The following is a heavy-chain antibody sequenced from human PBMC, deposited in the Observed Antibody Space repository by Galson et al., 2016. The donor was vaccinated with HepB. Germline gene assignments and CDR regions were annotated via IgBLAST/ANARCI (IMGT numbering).Heavy chain of an antibody. V-gene: IGHV4-59*01. CDR3: ARHHYDSSGYYQYFDY. J-gene: IGHJ4*02. CDR1: GGSINTKY. Sequence: SETLSLTCAVSGGSINTKYWSWIRQSPGKGLEWIGYIYYRGTTNYNPSLKSRVTISVDTSKNQFSLNLRSVTAADTAVYYCARHHYDSSGYYQYFDYWGQGTLVTVSS. CDR2: IYYRGTT. D-gene: IGHD3-22*01.